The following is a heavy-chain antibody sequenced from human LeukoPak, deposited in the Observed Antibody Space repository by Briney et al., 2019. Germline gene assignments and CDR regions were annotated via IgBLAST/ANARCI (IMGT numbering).Heavy chain of an antibody. CDR1: GFTFSSYG. CDR2: IWYDGSNK. J-gene: IGHJ4*02. Sequence: PGGSLRLSCAASGFTFSSYGMHWARQAPGKGLGWVAVIWYDGSNKYYADSVKGRFTISRDNSKNTLYLQMNSLRAEDTAVYYCARDMCGGDCCPQDWGQGTLVTVSS. V-gene: IGHV3-33*01. D-gene: IGHD2-21*02. CDR3: ARDMCGGDCCPQD.